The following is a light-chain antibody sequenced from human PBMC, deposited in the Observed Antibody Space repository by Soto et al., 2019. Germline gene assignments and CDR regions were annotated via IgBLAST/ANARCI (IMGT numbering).Light chain of an antibody. J-gene: IGKJ4*01. V-gene: IGKV1-9*01. CDR1: QGISSY. Sequence: DIQLTQSPSFLSESVGDRVTSTCRASQGISSYLAWYQQKPGIAPSLLIYTASTLQSGVPSRFSGSGSGTEFTLTISSLQPEDFATYYCQQLNDYPVTFGGGTKVEIK. CDR3: QQLNDYPVT. CDR2: TAS.